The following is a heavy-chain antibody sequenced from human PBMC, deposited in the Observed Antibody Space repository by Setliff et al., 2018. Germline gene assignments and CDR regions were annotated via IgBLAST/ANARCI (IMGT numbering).Heavy chain of an antibody. J-gene: IGHJ4*02. CDR3: ARSSGSYHTYYFDY. CDR2: INPNSGGT. CDR1: GYTFTGYY. V-gene: IGHV1-2*02. Sequence: SVKVSCKASGYTFTGYYMHWVRQAPGQGLEWMGWINPNSGGTNYAQKFQGRVTMTRDTSISTAYMELSRLRSDDTAVYYCARSSGSYHTYYFDYWGQGTLVTVSS. D-gene: IGHD1-26*01.